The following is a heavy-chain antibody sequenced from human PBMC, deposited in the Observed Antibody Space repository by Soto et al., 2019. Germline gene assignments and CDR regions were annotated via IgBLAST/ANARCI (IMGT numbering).Heavy chain of an antibody. CDR1: GDSISNLDYF. CDR3: ARGRYCLTGRCFPNWFDS. CDR2: IYKSATT. V-gene: IGHV4-30-4*01. J-gene: IGHJ5*01. Sequence: KPSETLSLTCSVSGDSISNLDYFWAWIRQPLGQALEYIGYIYKSATTYYNPSFESRVAISVDTSKSQFSLNVTSVTAADTAVYFCARGRYCLTGRCFPNWFDSWGQGALVTVSS. D-gene: IGHD7-27*01.